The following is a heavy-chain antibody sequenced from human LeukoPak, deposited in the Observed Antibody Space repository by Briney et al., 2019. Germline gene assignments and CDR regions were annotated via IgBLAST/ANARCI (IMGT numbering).Heavy chain of an antibody. CDR1: GGSITITNYY. Sequence: SETLSLTCSVSGGSITITNYYWGWVRQPPGKGLEWIGSMYHSGTTYYNPSLKTRLTISVDTSKNQFSLNLSAVTAADTAVYYCARDVSYYGSGYDAFDIWGQGTMVTVSS. J-gene: IGHJ3*02. V-gene: IGHV4-39*07. D-gene: IGHD3-10*01. CDR2: MYHSGTT. CDR3: ARDVSYYGSGYDAFDI.